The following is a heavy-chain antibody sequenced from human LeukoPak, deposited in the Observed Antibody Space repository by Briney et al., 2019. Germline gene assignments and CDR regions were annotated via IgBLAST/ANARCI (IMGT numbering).Heavy chain of an antibody. V-gene: IGHV4-61*03. CDR3: ARGSAYYSFERSKRVPWGFDY. J-gene: IGHJ4*02. D-gene: IGHD4-11*01. CDR1: GASISRGSHY. Sequence: PSETLSLTCTVSGASISRGSHYWSWIRQPPGKGLEWIGYVDHRGSTEYNPSLRSRVTMSVDMSKNSFSLELSAGTAADTAVYYCARGSAYYSFERSKRVPWGFDYWGQGSLVIVSS. CDR2: VDHRGST.